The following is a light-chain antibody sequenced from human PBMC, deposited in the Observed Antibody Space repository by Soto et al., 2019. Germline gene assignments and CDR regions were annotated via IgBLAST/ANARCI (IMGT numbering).Light chain of an antibody. Sequence: EIVMTQSPATLSVSPGERATLSCRASQSVSSNLAWYQQKPGQAPRLLIYGASTRATGIPARFSGSGSGTEFTLTISSLQSEDFAVYYCQQYGHSLWTFGQGTKWIS. V-gene: IGKV3-15*01. CDR2: GAS. CDR3: QQYGHSLWT. CDR1: QSVSSN. J-gene: IGKJ1*01.